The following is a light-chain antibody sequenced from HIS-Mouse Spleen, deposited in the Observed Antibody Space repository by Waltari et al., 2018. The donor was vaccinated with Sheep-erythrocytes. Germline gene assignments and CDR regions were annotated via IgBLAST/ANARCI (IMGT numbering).Light chain of an antibody. CDR2: DVS. V-gene: IGLV2-11*01. CDR1: SSDVGGYNY. CDR3: CSYAGSYNHV. Sequence: QSALTQPRSVSGSPGQSVTSPCTGTSSDVGGYNYVSWYQQHPGKAPKLMIYDVSTRPAGVPDRFSGSKSGNTSSLTISGLQAEDEADYYCCSYAGSYNHVFATGTKVTVL. J-gene: IGLJ1*01.